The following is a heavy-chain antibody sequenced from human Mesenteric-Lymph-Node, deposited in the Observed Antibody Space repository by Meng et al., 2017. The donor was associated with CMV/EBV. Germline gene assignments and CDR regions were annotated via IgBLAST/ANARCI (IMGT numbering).Heavy chain of an antibody. Sequence: GGSLRLSCRGSSITLSRSWMSWVRQAPGKGLEWVANIKEDGSETYYVDSVKGRSTISRDNAENSLYLQMNSLRAEDTAVYYCGREGFSYSDSEGVVYYVDLWGHGTLVTVSS. D-gene: IGHD4-11*01. J-gene: IGHJ5*02. CDR2: IKEDGSET. CDR1: SITLSRSW. CDR3: GREGFSYSDSEGVVYYVDL. V-gene: IGHV3-7*01.